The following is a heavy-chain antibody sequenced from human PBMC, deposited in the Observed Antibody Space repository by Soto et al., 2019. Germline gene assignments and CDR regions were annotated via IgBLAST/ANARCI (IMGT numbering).Heavy chain of an antibody. CDR1: GFTFSSYG. J-gene: IGHJ4*02. CDR2: ISYDGSNK. V-gene: IGHV3-30*18. D-gene: IGHD3-3*01. CDR3: AKDLESATTLPDPSDFFDY. Sequence: HPGGSLRLSCAASGFTFSSYGMHWVRQAPGKGLEWVAVISYDGSNKYYADSVKGRFTISRDNSKNTLYLQMNSLRAEDTAVYYCAKDLESATTLPDPSDFFDYWGQGTLVTVSS.